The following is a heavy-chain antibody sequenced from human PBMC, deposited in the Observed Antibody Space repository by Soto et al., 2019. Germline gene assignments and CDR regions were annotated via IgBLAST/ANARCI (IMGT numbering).Heavy chain of an antibody. D-gene: IGHD7-27*01. CDR1: GFTFSSYA. J-gene: IGHJ4*02. CDR2: ISYDGSNK. CDR3: ASGMGNWGIDY. V-gene: IGHV3-30*04. Sequence: GSLRLSCAASGFTFSSYAMHWVRQAPGKGLEWVAVISYDGSNKYYADSVKGRFTISRDNSKNTLYLQMNSLRAEDTAVYYCASGMGNWGIDYWGQGTLVTVSS.